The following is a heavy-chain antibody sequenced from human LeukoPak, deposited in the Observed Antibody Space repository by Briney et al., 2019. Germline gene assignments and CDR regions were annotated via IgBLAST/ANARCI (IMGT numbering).Heavy chain of an antibody. CDR3: ARVGRARAAAGFGAFDI. CDR1: GFTFSSYG. V-gene: IGHV3-30*03. CDR2: ISYDGSNK. D-gene: IGHD6-13*01. J-gene: IGHJ3*02. Sequence: PGGSLRLSCAASGFTFSSYGMHWVRQAPGKGLEWVAVISYDGSNKYYADSVKGRFTISRDNAKNSLYLQMNSLRAEDTAVYYCARVGRARAAAGFGAFDIWGQGTVVTVSS.